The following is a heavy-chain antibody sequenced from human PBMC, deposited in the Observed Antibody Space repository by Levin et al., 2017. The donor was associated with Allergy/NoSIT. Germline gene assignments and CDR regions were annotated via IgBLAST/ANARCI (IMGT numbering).Heavy chain of an antibody. CDR3: ARVGPASYSSGRYAVFGY. V-gene: IGHV3-11*01. CDR2: ISSGGTTI. Sequence: GESLKISCAASGFSFNDYFMSWIRQAPGKGLDWVAYISSGGTTIYYADSVKGRFTISRDNTKNSLYLQMNSLRVDDTAVYYCARVGPASYSSGRYAVFGYWGQGTLVTVSS. D-gene: IGHD6-19*01. CDR1: GFSFNDYF. J-gene: IGHJ4*02.